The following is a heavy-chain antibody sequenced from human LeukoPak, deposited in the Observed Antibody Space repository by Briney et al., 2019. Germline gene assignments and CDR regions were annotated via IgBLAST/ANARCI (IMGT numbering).Heavy chain of an antibody. CDR2: IYSAGNT. D-gene: IGHD5-12*01. Sequence: GGSLRLSCAASGFTVSSNYMSWVPQAPGKGLEKVSFIYSAGNTYYADFVKGRFTLSRHTSKNTLYLQMNSLRAEDTAVYYCARASGYSGSRRWFDPWGEGTLVTVSS. V-gene: IGHV3-53*04. CDR1: GFTVSSNY. CDR3: ARASGYSGSRRWFDP. J-gene: IGHJ5*02.